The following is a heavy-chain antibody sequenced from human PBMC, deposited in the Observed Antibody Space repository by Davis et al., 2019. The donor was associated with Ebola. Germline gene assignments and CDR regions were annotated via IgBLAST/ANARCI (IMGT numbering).Heavy chain of an antibody. CDR2: IYPGDSDT. D-gene: IGHD3-10*01. CDR3: AKTHDGSYFYGMDV. CDR1: GYSFTSYW. V-gene: IGHV5-51*01. J-gene: IGHJ6*02. Sequence: GESLKISCKGSGYSFTSYWIGWVRQMPGKGLEWMGIIYPGDSDTRYSPSFQGHVTISVDESINTAYLHWGSLEASDTAMYYCAKTHDGSYFYGMDVWGQGTTVIVSS.